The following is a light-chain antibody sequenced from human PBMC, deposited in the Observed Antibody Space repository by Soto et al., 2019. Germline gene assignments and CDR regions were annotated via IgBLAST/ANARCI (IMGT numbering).Light chain of an antibody. CDR2: DAS. Sequence: EIVLTQSPATLSLSPGERATLSCRASQSVSSYLAWYQQKPGQAPRLLIYDASNRTTGIPARLSGSGSGTDFTLTISSLEQGDFAVYYCQQRSNWTPYTFGQGTKLEIK. J-gene: IGKJ2*01. CDR1: QSVSSY. CDR3: QQRSNWTPYT. V-gene: IGKV3-11*01.